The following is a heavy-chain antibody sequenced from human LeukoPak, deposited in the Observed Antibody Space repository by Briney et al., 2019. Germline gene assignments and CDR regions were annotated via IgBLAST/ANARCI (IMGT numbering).Heavy chain of an antibody. CDR1: GGSISTNY. CDR2: IYNSGNT. J-gene: IGHJ4*02. V-gene: IGHV4-4*07. Sequence: PSETLSLTCTVSGGSISTNYWSWIRQPAGKGLEWIGRIYNSGNTNYSPSLESRGTMSADTSKNQFSLKLSSVTAADTAVYYCARGTFDSSGYYLFDYWGQGTLVTVSS. D-gene: IGHD3-22*01. CDR3: ARGTFDSSGYYLFDY.